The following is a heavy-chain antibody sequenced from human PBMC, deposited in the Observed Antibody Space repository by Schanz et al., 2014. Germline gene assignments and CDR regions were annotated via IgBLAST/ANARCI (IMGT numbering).Heavy chain of an antibody. Sequence: VQLVESGGGFVQPGGSLGLSCAASGFIFSSYGLHWVRQAPGKGLEWVAAMSYDGSIKYYGDSVKGRFTISRDNSKNTLYLHMNTLRSEDTAVYYCAKDSTHIDIVLVPTAIDYWGQGTLVTVSS. J-gene: IGHJ4*02. D-gene: IGHD2-2*01. CDR1: GFIFSSYG. V-gene: IGHV3-30*02. CDR2: MSYDGSIK. CDR3: AKDSTHIDIVLVPTAIDY.